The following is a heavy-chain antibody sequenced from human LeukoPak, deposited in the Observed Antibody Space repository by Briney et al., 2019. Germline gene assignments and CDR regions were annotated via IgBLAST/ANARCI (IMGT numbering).Heavy chain of an antibody. D-gene: IGHD3-10*01. CDR2: ISGSGGNT. J-gene: IGHJ3*02. CDR3: AKGRFYGSGRPDAFDI. CDR1: GFTFSSYA. Sequence: PGGSLRLSCAASGFTFSSYAMSWVRQAPGKGLEWVSAISGSGGNTYCADSVKGRFTISRDNSKNTLYLQMNSLRAEDTAVYYCAKGRFYGSGRPDAFDIWGQGTMVTVSS. V-gene: IGHV3-23*01.